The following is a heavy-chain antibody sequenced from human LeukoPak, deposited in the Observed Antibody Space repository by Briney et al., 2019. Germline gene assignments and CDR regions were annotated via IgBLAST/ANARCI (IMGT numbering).Heavy chain of an antibody. CDR2: ISSSGSTI. V-gene: IGHV3-11*04. J-gene: IGHJ3*02. D-gene: IGHD2-15*01. CDR3: ARDKTMVAAITGDASDI. Sequence: PGGSLRLSCAASGFTFSDYYMSWIRQAPGKGLEWVSYISSSGSTIYYADSVKGRITISRDNAKNSLYLQMNSLRAEDTAVYYCARDKTMVAAITGDASDIWGQGTMVTVSS. CDR1: GFTFSDYY.